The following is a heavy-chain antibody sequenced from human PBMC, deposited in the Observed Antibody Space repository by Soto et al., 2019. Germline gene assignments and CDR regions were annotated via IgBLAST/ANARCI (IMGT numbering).Heavy chain of an antibody. CDR1: GYTFTDYG. Sequence: QVHLVQSGAEVEKPGASVKVSCKASGYTFTDYGISWVRQAPGQGLQWMGWITAFNGNTKYAQQFQGRVTRTTDTSTSTAYMELRSLESDDPAVYYCARISQSDFWSGYYYFFDYWGQGTLVTVSS. J-gene: IGHJ4*02. V-gene: IGHV1-18*01. CDR3: ARISQSDFWSGYYYFFDY. D-gene: IGHD3-3*01. CDR2: ITAFNGNT.